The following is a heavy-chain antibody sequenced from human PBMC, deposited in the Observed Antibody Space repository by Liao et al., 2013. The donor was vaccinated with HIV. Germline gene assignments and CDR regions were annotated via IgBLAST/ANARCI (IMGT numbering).Heavy chain of an antibody. Sequence: QVQLQESGPGLVKPSETLSLTCTVSGGSISSYYWSWIRQPAGKGLEWIGRMYISGSTNYNPSLKSRVTMSVDTSKNQFSLKLSSVTAADTAVYYCARDIFFGVISWFDPWGQGTLVTVSS. V-gene: IGHV4-4*07. CDR2: MYISGST. J-gene: IGHJ5*02. D-gene: IGHD3-10*01. CDR1: GGSISSYY. CDR3: ARDIFFGVISWFDP.